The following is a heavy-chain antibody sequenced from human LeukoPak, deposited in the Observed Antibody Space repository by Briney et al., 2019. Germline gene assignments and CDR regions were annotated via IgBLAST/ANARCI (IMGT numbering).Heavy chain of an antibody. J-gene: IGHJ5*02. CDR2: IPYDGYKK. CDR3: ATDRNCGGGFSNWFDP. D-gene: IGHD2-21*01. CDR1: GYTFRRNG. Sequence: GGSLTLSCVASGYTFRRNGLHWVRQAPGKGLEWVAFIPYDGYKKSYLDSVKGRFTISRDNSKNTVYLQMSSLRAEDTALYYCATDRNCGGGFSNWFDPWGEGTLVIVSS. V-gene: IGHV3-30*02.